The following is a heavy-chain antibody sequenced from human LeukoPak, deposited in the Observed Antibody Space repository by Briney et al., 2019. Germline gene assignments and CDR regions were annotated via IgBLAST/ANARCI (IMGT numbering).Heavy chain of an antibody. CDR2: IKSKTDGGTT. V-gene: IGHV3-15*01. CDR3: TTGRLYCSGGTCFY. Sequence: PGGSLRLSCAAYGFTFSNAWMSWVRQAPGKGLEWVGRIKSKTDGGTTDYAAPVKGRFTISRDDSKNTLYLQMNSLKTEDTAVYYCTTGRLYCSGGTCFYWGQGTLVTVSS. J-gene: IGHJ4*02. CDR1: GFTFSNAW. D-gene: IGHD2-15*01.